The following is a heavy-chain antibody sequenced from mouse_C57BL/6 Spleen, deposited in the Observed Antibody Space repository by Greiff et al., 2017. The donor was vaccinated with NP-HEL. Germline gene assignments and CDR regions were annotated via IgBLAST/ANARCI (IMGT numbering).Heavy chain of an antibody. CDR1: GYTFTSYW. V-gene: IGHV1-52*01. D-gene: IGHD1-1*02. Sequence: QVQLQQSGAELVRPGSSVKLSCKASGYTFTSYWMHWVKQRPIQGLEWIGNIDPSDSETHYNQKFKDKATLTVDKSSSTAYMQLSSLTSEDSAVYYCARDGENYVNFDYWGQGTTLTVSS. J-gene: IGHJ2*01. CDR3: ARDGENYVNFDY. CDR2: IDPSDSET.